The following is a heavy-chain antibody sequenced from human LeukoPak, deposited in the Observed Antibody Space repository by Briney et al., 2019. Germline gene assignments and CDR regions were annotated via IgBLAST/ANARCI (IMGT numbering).Heavy chain of an antibody. CDR3: ARVYSSSLIGYYYYYMDV. CDR1: GGSLSSYY. CDR2: IYYSGTT. V-gene: IGHV4-59*01. J-gene: IGHJ6*03. D-gene: IGHD6-13*01. Sequence: PSETLSLTCTVSGGSLSSYYWSWIRQPPGKGLEWVGFIYYSGTTNYNPSLKNRVTTSVDTSRNQFSLKLTSVTTADTAKYYCARVYSSSLIGYYYYYMDVWGKGTTVTVSS.